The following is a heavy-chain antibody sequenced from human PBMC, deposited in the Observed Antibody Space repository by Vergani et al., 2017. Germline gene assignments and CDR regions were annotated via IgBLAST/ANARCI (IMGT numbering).Heavy chain of an antibody. CDR1: GGTFSSYA. V-gene: IGHV1-69*01. Sequence: HVQLVQSGAEVKKPGSSVKVSCKVSGGTFSSYAISWVRQAPGQGLEWMGGITPIFGTANYAQKFQGRVTSTADESTSTADMELSSLSSEDTAVSYCARVLDYVVYRGAFDIWGHGTMVTVSS. D-gene: IGHD4-17*01. J-gene: IGHJ3*02. CDR2: ITPIFGTA. CDR3: ARVLDYVVYRGAFDI.